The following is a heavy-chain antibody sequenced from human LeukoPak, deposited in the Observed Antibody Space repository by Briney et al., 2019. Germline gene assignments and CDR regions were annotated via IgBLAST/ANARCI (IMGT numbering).Heavy chain of an antibody. V-gene: IGHV3-23*01. Sequence: PGGSLRLSCAASGFTFSSYAMSWVRQAPGKGVEWVSAISGSGGSTYYADSVKGRFTISRDNSKNTLYLQMNSLRAEDTAVYYCAKDPRRVARNPLGDDYWGQGTLVTVSS. CDR2: ISGSGGST. CDR1: GFTFSSYA. CDR3: AKDPRRVARNPLGDDY. J-gene: IGHJ4*02. D-gene: IGHD3-16*01.